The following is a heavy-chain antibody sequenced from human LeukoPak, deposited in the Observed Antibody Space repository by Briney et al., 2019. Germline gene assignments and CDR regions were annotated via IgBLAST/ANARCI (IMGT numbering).Heavy chain of an antibody. J-gene: IGHJ5*02. CDR2: INPNSGGT. D-gene: IGHD6-13*01. Sequence: ASVKVSCKTSGYSFTGYYMHWVRQAPGQGLEWMGWINPNSGGTNYAQKFQGRVTMTRDTSISTAYMELSRLRSDDTAVYYCARDLVGVIAGVGFDPWGQGTLVTVSS. CDR3: ARDLVGVIAGVGFDP. V-gene: IGHV1-2*02. CDR1: GYSFTGYY.